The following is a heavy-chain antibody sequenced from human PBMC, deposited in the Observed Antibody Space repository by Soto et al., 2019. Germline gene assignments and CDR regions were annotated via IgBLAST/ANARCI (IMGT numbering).Heavy chain of an antibody. CDR1: GGSISSSSYY. Sequence: PSETLSLTCTVSGGSISSSSYYWGWIRQPPGKGLEWIGSIYYSGSTYYNPSLKSRVTISVDTSKNQFSLKLSSVTAADTAVYYCARRLAAGTVYYYYGMDVWGQGTTVTVSS. D-gene: IGHD6-13*01. CDR3: ARRLAAGTVYYYYGMDV. CDR2: IYYSGST. J-gene: IGHJ6*02. V-gene: IGHV4-39*01.